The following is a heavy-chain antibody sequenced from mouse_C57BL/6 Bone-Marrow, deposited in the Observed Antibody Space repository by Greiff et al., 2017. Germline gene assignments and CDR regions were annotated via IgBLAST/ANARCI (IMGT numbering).Heavy chain of an antibody. V-gene: IGHV5-2*01. J-gene: IGHJ1*03. Sequence: EVKLVESGGGLVQPGESLKLSCESNEYEFPSHDMSWVRTTPEKRLELVAAINSDGGSTYYPDTMERRVIISRDNTKKTLYLQMSSLRSEDTALYYCARHGYYGSSAYWYFDVWGTGTTVTVSS. CDR1: EYEFPSHD. CDR2: INSDGGST. CDR3: ARHGYYGSSAYWYFDV. D-gene: IGHD1-1*01.